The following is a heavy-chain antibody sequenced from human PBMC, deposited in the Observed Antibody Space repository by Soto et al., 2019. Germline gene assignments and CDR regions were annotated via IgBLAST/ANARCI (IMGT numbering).Heavy chain of an antibody. CDR1: GYTFNNYP. D-gene: IGHD3-16*01. Sequence: QVQLVQSGAEVKRPGASVKVSCKASGYTFNNYPIHWVRQAPGQRLEWLGWINTGNGYTQYSHKFQGRVTITTDTSATTAYMELSSLRSEDTAVYYCARPPLGVLTGYFDLWGRGTLVTVSS. CDR2: INTGNGYT. J-gene: IGHJ2*01. V-gene: IGHV1-3*04. CDR3: ARPPLGVLTGYFDL.